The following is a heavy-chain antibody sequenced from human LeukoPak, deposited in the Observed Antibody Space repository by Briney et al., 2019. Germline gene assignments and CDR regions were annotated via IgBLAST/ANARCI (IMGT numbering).Heavy chain of an antibody. D-gene: IGHD5-24*01. CDR3: ARDFKTQLDGYSPPYHFDY. CDR1: GFPFSIHS. V-gene: IGHV3-21*01. Sequence: PGGSLRLSCAASGFPFSIHSMSWVRQAPGKGLEWVSSIDSSSSHIYYADSMKGRFTIPRDNAKNSLFLQMNSLRAEDTAVYYCARDFKTQLDGYSPPYHFDYWGQGALVTVSS. J-gene: IGHJ4*02. CDR2: IDSSSSHI.